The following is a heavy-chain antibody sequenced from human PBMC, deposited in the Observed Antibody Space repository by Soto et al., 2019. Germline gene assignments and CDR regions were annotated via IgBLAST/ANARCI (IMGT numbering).Heavy chain of an antibody. CDR3: ARDIHSGSYYYYYGMDV. J-gene: IGHJ6*02. D-gene: IGHD1-26*01. CDR2: IIPILGIA. V-gene: IGHV1-69*08. CDR1: GGTISSYT. Sequence: QVQLVQSGAEVKKPGSSVKVSCKASGGTISSYTISWVRQAPGQGLEWMGRIIPILGIANYAQKFQGRVTITADKSTSTAYMELSSLRSEDTAVYYCARDIHSGSYYYYYGMDVWGQGTTVTVSS.